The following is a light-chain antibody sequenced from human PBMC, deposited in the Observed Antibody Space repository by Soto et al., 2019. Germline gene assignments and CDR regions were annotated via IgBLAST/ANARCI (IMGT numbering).Light chain of an antibody. CDR3: QQANSFPLT. J-gene: IGKJ4*02. CDR1: ESITSY. Sequence: IQMTQSPLSLSASVGDRVTITCRASESITSYLNWYQQKPGKAPKLLIYAASSLQSGVPSRFSGSGSGTDFTLTISSLQPEDFATYYCQQANSFPLTFGGGTKV. CDR2: AAS. V-gene: IGKV1-39*01.